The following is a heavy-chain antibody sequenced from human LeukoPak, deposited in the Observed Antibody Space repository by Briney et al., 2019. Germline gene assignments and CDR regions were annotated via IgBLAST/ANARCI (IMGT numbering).Heavy chain of an antibody. J-gene: IGHJ4*02. Sequence: GSLRLSCAASGFTFSSDVMSWVRQAPGKGLEWVSAISGSGGRTYYADSVKGRFTISRDNSKNTLYLQMNSLRAEDTAVYYCAKVRAPRQYYFDYWGQGTLVTVSS. D-gene: IGHD1-26*01. CDR3: AKVRAPRQYYFDY. V-gene: IGHV3-23*01. CDR1: GFTFSSDV. CDR2: ISGSGGRT.